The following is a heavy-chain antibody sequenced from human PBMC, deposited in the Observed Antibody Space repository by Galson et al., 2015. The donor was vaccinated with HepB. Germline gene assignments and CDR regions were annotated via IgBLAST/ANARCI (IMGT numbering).Heavy chain of an antibody. V-gene: IGHV1-2*04. CDR1: GYTFTGYY. D-gene: IGHD2-15*01. CDR2: INPNSGGT. CDR3: ARDLGYCSGGSCYGSAFDI. Sequence: SVKVSCKASGYTFTGYYMHWVRQAPGQGLEWMGWINPNSGGTNYAQKFQGWVTMTRDTSISTAYMELSRLRSDDTAVYYCARDLGYCSGGSCYGSAFDIWGQGTMVTVSS. J-gene: IGHJ3*02.